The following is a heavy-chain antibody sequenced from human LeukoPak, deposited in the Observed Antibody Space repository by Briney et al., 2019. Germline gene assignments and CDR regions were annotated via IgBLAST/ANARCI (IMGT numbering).Heavy chain of an antibody. Sequence: SETLSLTCTVSGDSSSNRNCWTWVRQPPGKGLEWIGEIYHNGATNYKPSLKSRVTMSLDKSKNQFSLRLNSVTAADTAVYYCVRNAGNSDYDSWGQGTLVTVSS. CDR2: IYHNGAT. CDR1: GDSSSNRNC. D-gene: IGHD4-23*01. J-gene: IGHJ4*02. CDR3: VRNAGNSDYDS. V-gene: IGHV4-4*02.